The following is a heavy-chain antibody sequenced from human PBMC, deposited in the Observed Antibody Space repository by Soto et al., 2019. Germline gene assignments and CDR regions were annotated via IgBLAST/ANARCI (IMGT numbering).Heavy chain of an antibody. CDR1: GGTFSIYG. J-gene: IGHJ6*02. CDR2: IIPILTTP. D-gene: IGHD2-8*02. Sequence: GASVKVSCKASGGTFSIYGFSWVRQAPGQGSEWIGGIIPILTTPNYAQKFQGRVTIVADESTTTVYMELSSLKFEDTAVYYCATSVGIAPTGEDGMDVWGQGTSVTVSS. CDR3: ATSVGIAPTGEDGMDV. V-gene: IGHV1-69*13.